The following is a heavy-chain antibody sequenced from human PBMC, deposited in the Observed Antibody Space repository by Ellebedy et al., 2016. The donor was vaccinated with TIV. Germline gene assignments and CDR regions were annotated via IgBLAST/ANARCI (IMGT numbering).Heavy chain of an antibody. CDR3: ARATEGLDY. V-gene: IGHV3-30*03. Sequence: GESLKISCAASGFSFSDFYMSWVRQAPGKGLEWVAVISYDGSNKYYADSVKGRFTISRDNSKNTLYLQMNSLRAGDTAVYYCARATEGLDYWGQGTLVTVSS. CDR1: GFSFSDFY. D-gene: IGHD1-14*01. J-gene: IGHJ4*02. CDR2: ISYDGSNK.